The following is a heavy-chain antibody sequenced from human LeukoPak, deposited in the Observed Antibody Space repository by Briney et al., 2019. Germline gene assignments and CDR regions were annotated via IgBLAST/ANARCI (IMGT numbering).Heavy chain of an antibody. D-gene: IGHD3-10*01. V-gene: IGHV4-59*01. J-gene: IGHJ5*02. CDR2: IYYSGST. CDR3: ARGSTTRITMVRGVLRPYINWFDP. CDR1: GFTFSSYG. Sequence: GSLRLSCAASGFTFSSYGMGWVRQAPGKGLEWIGYIYYSGSTNYNPSLKSRVTISVDTSKNQFSLKLSSVTAADTAVYYCARGSTTRITMVRGVLRPYINWFDPWGQGTLVTVSS.